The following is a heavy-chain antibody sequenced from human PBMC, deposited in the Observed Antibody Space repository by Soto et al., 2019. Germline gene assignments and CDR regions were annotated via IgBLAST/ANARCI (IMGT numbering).Heavy chain of an antibody. V-gene: IGHV4-31*03. D-gene: IGHD3-16*01. CDR1: GGSISSDNFY. J-gene: IGHJ5*02. Sequence: KASETLSLTCTVSGGSISSDNFYWSWIRQHPGKGLEWIGYIYYSGSTYYNPSLKSRVTISVDTSKNQFSLTLSSVTAADTAVYYCARLLTDNWFDPWGQGTLVTVSS. CDR2: IYYSGST. CDR3: ARLLTDNWFDP.